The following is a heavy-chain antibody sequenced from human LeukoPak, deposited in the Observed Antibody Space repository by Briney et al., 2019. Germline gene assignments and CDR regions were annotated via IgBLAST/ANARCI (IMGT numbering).Heavy chain of an antibody. V-gene: IGHV3-15*01. CDR1: GFTFSNAW. CDR2: IKSKADGGTT. J-gene: IGHJ4*02. Sequence: GGSLRLSCAASGFTFSNAWMSWVRQAPGKGLEWVGRIKSKADGGTTDYAAPVKGRFTISRDDSKNTLYLQMNSLKTEDTAVYYCTTQAPSFTHYNWNSGYFDYWGQGTLVTVSS. D-gene: IGHD1-7*01. CDR3: TTQAPSFTHYNWNSGYFDY.